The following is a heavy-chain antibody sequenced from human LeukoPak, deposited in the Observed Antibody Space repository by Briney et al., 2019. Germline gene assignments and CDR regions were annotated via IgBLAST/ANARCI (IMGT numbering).Heavy chain of an antibody. CDR1: GGSISSYY. D-gene: IGHD3-16*02. CDR2: IYYSGST. Sequence: SETLSLTCTVSGGSISSYYWSWIRQPPGKGLEWIGYIYYSGSTNYNPSLKSRVTISVDTSKNQFSLKLSSVTAADTAVYYCARRRVWGSYHNDYWGQGTLVTVSS. J-gene: IGHJ4*02. CDR3: ARRRVWGSYHNDY. V-gene: IGHV4-59*12.